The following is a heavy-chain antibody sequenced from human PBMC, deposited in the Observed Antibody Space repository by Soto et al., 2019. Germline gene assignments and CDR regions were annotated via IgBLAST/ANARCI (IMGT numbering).Heavy chain of an antibody. CDR2: ICYNGSNK. CDR1: GFTFSSYA. CDR3: AKDVLRFLEWLAFYGMDV. D-gene: IGHD3-3*01. V-gene: IGHV3-30*18. J-gene: IGHJ6*02. Sequence: GGSLRLSCAASGFTFSSYAMSWVRQAPGKGLEWVSVICYNGSNKYYADSVKGRFTISRDNSKNTLYLQMNSLRAEDTAVYYCAKDVLRFLEWLAFYGMDVWGQGTTVTVSS.